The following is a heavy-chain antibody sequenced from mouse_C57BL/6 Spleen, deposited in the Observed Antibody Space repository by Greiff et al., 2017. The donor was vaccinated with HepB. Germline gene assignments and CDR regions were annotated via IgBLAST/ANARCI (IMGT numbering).Heavy chain of an antibody. V-gene: IGHV1-72*01. CDR1: GYTFTSYW. CDR2: IDPNSGGT. J-gene: IGHJ3*01. Sequence: QVHVKQPGAELVKPGASVKLSCKASGYTFTSYWMHWVKQRPGRGLEWIGRIDPNSGGTKYNEKFKSKATLTVDKPSSTAYMQLSSLTSEDSAVYYCAGEHYDYDGFAYWGQGTLVTVSA. CDR3: AGEHYDYDGFAY. D-gene: IGHD2-4*01.